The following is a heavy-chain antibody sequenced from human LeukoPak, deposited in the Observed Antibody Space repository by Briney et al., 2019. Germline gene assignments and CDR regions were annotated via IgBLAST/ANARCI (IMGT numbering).Heavy chain of an antibody. CDR3: ARQAVKVALDI. D-gene: IGHD5-12*01. J-gene: IGHJ3*02. CDR1: GYSFTSYW. V-gene: IGHV5-51*01. CDR2: INPGDSDT. Sequence: ESLKISCKGSGYSFTSYWIGWVRQMPGKGLEWMAIINPGDSDTRYSPPFLGQVTISVDKSINTAYLQWSSLKASDSAMYYCARQAVKVALDIWGQGTMVTVSS.